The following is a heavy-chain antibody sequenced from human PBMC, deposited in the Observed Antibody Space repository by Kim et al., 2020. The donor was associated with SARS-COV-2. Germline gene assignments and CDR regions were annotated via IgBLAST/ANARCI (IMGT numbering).Heavy chain of an antibody. D-gene: IGHD6-19*01. Sequence: SETLSLICAVYGGSFSGYYWSWIRQPPGKGLEWIGEINHSGSTNYNPSLKSRVTISVDTSKNQFSLKLSSVTAADTAVYYCARVSGAVAGTVPKYNWFDPWGQGTLVTVSS. J-gene: IGHJ5*02. V-gene: IGHV4-34*01. CDR2: INHSGST. CDR3: ARVSGAVAGTVPKYNWFDP. CDR1: GGSFSGYY.